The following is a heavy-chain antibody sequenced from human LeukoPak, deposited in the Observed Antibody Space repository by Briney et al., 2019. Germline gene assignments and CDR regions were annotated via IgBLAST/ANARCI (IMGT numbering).Heavy chain of an antibody. CDR2: ITRDSIYT. Sequence: WGSLRLSCAASGFTFSSYGMSWVCQAPGKGLEWVSSITRDSIYTFYADSVKGRFTISRDNAKNSLSLQMNSLRAEDTAVYYCARVRYDGSGYYSIFDYWGQGTRVTVSS. J-gene: IGHJ4*02. CDR3: ARVRYDGSGYYSIFDY. CDR1: GFTFSSYG. V-gene: IGHV3-21*01. D-gene: IGHD3-22*01.